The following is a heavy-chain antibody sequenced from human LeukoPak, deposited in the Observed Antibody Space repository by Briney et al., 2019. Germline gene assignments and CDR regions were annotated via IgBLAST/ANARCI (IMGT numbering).Heavy chain of an antibody. CDR1: GYTFISYG. J-gene: IGHJ4*02. Sequence: ASVKVSCKASGYTFISYGISWVRQAPGQGLEWMGWITTYNGNTNYAQNLQGRVTMTTDTSTSTAYMELRSLRSDDTAVYYCARGDYYDSSGYSDASLFDYWGQGTLVTVSS. CDR2: ITTYNGNT. V-gene: IGHV1-18*01. CDR3: ARGDYYDSSGYSDASLFDY. D-gene: IGHD3-22*01.